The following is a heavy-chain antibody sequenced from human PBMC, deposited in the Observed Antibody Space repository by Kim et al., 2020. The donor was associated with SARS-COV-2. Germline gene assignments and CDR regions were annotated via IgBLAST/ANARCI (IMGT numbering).Heavy chain of an antibody. Sequence: SETLSLTCTVSGGSISSYYWSWIRQPPGKGLEWIGYIYYSGSTNYNPSLKSRVTISVDTSKNQFSLKLSSVTAADTAVYYCARALSYDILTGYYPYYFDYWGQGTLVTVSS. V-gene: IGHV4-59*01. CDR3: ARALSYDILTGYYPYYFDY. D-gene: IGHD3-9*01. CDR1: GGSISSYY. CDR2: IYYSGST. J-gene: IGHJ4*02.